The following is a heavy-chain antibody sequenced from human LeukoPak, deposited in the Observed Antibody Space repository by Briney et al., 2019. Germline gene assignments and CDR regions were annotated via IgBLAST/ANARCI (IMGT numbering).Heavy chain of an antibody. V-gene: IGHV3-23*01. CDR3: AKEYNAFEI. D-gene: IGHD1-14*01. CDR2: IGGRGGNT. CDR1: GFIFSAYA. J-gene: IGHJ3*02. Sequence: PGGSLGLSCAASGFIFSAYAMNWVRQAPGKGLEWVSVIGGRGGNTYYADSVKGRFTISRDNSKKTSYLQMNSLRAEDTAIYYCAKEYNAFEIWGQGTMVTVSS.